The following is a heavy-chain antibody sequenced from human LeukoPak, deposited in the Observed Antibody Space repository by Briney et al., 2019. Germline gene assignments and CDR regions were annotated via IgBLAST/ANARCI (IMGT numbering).Heavy chain of an antibody. V-gene: IGHV3-43*02. Sequence: GGSLRLSCAASGFTFDDYAMHWVRQAPGKGLEWVSLISGDGGSTYYADSVKGRFTISTDNSKNSLYLQMNSLRTQDTALYYCAKGGVFGVVTPYYFEYWGQGTLVTVSS. D-gene: IGHD3-3*01. CDR3: AKGGVFGVVTPYYFEY. CDR2: ISGDGGST. J-gene: IGHJ4*02. CDR1: GFTFDDYA.